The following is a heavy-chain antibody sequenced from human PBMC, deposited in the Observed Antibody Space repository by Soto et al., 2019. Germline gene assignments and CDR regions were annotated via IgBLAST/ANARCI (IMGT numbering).Heavy chain of an antibody. CDR2: INPNSGGT. J-gene: IGHJ4*02. CDR1: GYTFTGYY. D-gene: IGHD5-12*01. V-gene: IGHV1-2*04. CDR3: ARGHPGSGYDFDY. Sequence: ASVKVSCKASGYTFTGYYMHWVRQAPGQGLEWMGWINPNSGGTNYAQKFQGWVTMTRDTSISTAYMELSRLRSDDTAVYYCARGHPGSGYDFDYWGQGTLVTVSS.